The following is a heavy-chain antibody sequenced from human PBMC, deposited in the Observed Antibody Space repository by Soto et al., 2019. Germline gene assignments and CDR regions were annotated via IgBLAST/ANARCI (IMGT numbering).Heavy chain of an antibody. Sequence: ASVKVSCKASGYTFTSYDINWVRQATGQGLEWMGWMNPNSGNTGYAQKFQGRVTMTRNTSISTAYMELSSLRSEDTAVYYCARVYCSSTSCYDFGVWFDLWGQGTLVTVSS. CDR1: GYTFTSYD. CDR3: ARVYCSSTSCYDFGVWFDL. J-gene: IGHJ5*02. CDR2: MNPNSGNT. D-gene: IGHD2-2*01. V-gene: IGHV1-8*02.